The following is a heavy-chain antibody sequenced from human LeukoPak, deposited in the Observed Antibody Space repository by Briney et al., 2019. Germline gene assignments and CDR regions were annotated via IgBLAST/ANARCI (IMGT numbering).Heavy chain of an antibody. CDR1: GFIFRSHE. CDR2: ISSGGDNI. CDR3: ARTFDY. J-gene: IGHJ4*02. Sequence: PGGSLTLSCAACGFIFRSHEMNWVRQAPGKGLECVSHISSGGDNIYYGDSVKGRFTISRDNAKNSLYLEMNSLRAEDTAVYYCARTFDYWGQGTLVTVSS. V-gene: IGHV3-48*03.